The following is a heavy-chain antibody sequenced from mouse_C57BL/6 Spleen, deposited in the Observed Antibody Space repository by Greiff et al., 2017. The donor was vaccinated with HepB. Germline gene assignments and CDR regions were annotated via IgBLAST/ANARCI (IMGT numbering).Heavy chain of an antibody. CDR2: IYPGSGNT. D-gene: IGHD2-3*01. V-gene: IGHV1-66*01. J-gene: IGHJ1*03. CDR3: ARTYDGYSFDV. CDR1: GYSFTSYY. Sequence: QVQLQQSGPELVKPGASVKISCKASGYSFTSYYIHWVKQRPGQGLEWIGWIYPGSGNTKYNEKFKGKATLTADTSSSPAYMQLSSLTSEDSAVYYCARTYDGYSFDVWGTGTTVTVSS.